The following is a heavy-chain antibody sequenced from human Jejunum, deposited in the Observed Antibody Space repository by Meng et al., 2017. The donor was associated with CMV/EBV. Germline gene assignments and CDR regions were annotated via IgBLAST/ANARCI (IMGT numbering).Heavy chain of an antibody. CDR2: IYYTGST. Sequence: CTVSGGSISSDNYYWTLIRQHPGAGLEWVGNIYYTGSTYYNPSLKSRLTISVDTSNNQFSLRLTSVTAADTAVYYCAGGPNLNYFDYWGQGAPVTVSS. D-gene: IGHD1-1*01. CDR3: AGGPNLNYFDY. V-gene: IGHV4-31*03. CDR1: GGSISSDNYY. J-gene: IGHJ4*02.